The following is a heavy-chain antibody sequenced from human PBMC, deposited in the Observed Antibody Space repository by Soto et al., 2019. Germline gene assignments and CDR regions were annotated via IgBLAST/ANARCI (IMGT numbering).Heavy chain of an antibody. CDR1: GFTFSSYW. Sequence: EVQLVESGGGLVQPGGSLRLSCAASGFTFSSYWMHWVRQAPGKGLVWVSRINGDGSSTSYADSVKGRFTISRDNAKNTLHLRMNSLRAEDTAVYYCTRDAYYDFWSGYSGYYYYYMDVWGKGTTVTVSS. V-gene: IGHV3-74*01. CDR3: TRDAYYDFWSGYSGYYYYYMDV. D-gene: IGHD3-3*01. CDR2: INGDGSST. J-gene: IGHJ6*03.